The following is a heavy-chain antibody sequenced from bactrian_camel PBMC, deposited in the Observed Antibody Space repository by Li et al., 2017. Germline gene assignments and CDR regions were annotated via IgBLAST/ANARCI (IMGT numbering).Heavy chain of an antibody. CDR2: IAMDGST. CDR1: VPRATFYC. D-gene: IGHD6*01. V-gene: IGHV3S53*01. Sequence: QLVESGGGPVQAGGSLRLSCVASVPRATFYCMAWFRQNPGKEREGVASIAMDGSTTYVDSVKGRFTVSKDNAKNTLYLQMSSLKPGDTGMYYCAAGPRLYGGSWSFAGWYKYWGQGTQVTVS. CDR3: AAGPRLYGGSWSFAGWYKY. J-gene: IGHJ4*01.